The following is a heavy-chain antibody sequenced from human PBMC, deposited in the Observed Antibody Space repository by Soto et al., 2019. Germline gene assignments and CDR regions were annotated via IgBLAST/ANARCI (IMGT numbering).Heavy chain of an antibody. CDR3: TTAPRGYYYYGMDV. CDR2: IKSKTDGGTT. D-gene: IGHD3-10*01. J-gene: IGHJ6*02. Sequence: GGSLRLSCAASGFTFSNAWMNWVRQAPGKGLEWVGRIKSKTDGGTTDYAAPVKGRFTISRDDSKNTLYLQMNSLKTEDTAVYYCTTAPRGYYYYGMDVWGQGTTVTVSS. V-gene: IGHV3-15*07. CDR1: GFTFSNAW.